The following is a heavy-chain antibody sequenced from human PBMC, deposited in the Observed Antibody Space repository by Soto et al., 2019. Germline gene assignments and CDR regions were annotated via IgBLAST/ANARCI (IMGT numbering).Heavy chain of an antibody. J-gene: IGHJ4*02. Sequence: SETLSLTCTVSGGSISSGGYYWSWIRQHPGKGLEWIGYIYYSGSTYYNTSLKSRINISVDTSKNQFSLKLNSVTAADTAVFYCAREVPAKYIAAAGYLFDYWGQGTLVTVSS. V-gene: IGHV4-31*03. D-gene: IGHD6-13*01. CDR2: IYYSGST. CDR1: GGSISSGGYY. CDR3: AREVPAKYIAAAGYLFDY.